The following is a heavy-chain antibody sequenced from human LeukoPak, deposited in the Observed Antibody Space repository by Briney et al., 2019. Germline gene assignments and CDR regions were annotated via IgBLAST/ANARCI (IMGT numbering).Heavy chain of an antibody. CDR3: ATLYDSRDRAGGGFDP. J-gene: IGHJ5*02. V-gene: IGHV1-24*01. D-gene: IGHD3-22*01. CDR1: GYTLTELP. CDR2: FDPEDGET. Sequence: ASVKVSCKVSGYTLTELPMHWVRQAPGKGLEWMGGFDPEDGETIYAQKFQGRVTMTEDTSTDTAYMELSSLRSEDTAVYYCATLYDSRDRAGGGFDPWGQGTLVTVSS.